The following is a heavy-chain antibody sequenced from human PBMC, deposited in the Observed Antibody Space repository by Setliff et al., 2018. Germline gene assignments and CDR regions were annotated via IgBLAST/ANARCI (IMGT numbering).Heavy chain of an antibody. D-gene: IGHD5-12*01. CDR1: GYNFNSHW. Sequence: GESLKISCATSGYNFNSHWIAWVRQVPGGGLEWMGIIYPSNSHIKYSPSFEAQITFSVDKSITTAYLQWSSLKASDTAIYYWARHRVGNSGYAIPILDFWGQGALVTVSS. V-gene: IGHV5-51*01. CDR2: IYPSNSHI. CDR3: ARHRVGNSGYAIPILDF. J-gene: IGHJ4*02.